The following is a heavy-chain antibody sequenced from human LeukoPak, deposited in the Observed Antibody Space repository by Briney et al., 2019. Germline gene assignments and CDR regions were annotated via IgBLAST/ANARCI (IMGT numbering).Heavy chain of an antibody. CDR3: AREYSSSSGRRAFDI. Sequence: LETLSLTCTVSGGSISGYYWSWIRQPPGKGLEWIGYIYYSGSTNYNPSLKSRLTISIDTSENQFSLKLSSVTAADTAVYYCAREYSSSSGRRAFDIWGQATLLTVSS. J-gene: IGHJ3*02. CDR2: IYYSGST. CDR1: GGSISGYY. D-gene: IGHD6-6*01. V-gene: IGHV4-59*08.